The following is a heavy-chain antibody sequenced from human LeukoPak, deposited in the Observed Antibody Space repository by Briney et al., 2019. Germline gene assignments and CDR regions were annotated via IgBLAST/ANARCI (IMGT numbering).Heavy chain of an antibody. D-gene: IGHD3-22*01. J-gene: IGHJ4*02. Sequence: SETLSLTCSVSDDSIISSTYYWGWIRQPPGKGLEWIGIIFFRGNTNYSPSLKSRVTMSVDTSKKQFSLNLKSVTAADTAVYYCARHRDVSGYYALDYWGQGTLVPVSA. CDR3: ARHRDVSGYYALDY. CDR1: DDSIISSTYY. CDR2: IFFRGNT. V-gene: IGHV4-39*01.